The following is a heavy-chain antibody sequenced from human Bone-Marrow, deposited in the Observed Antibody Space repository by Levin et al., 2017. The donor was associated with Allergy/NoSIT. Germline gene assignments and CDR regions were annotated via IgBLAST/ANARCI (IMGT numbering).Heavy chain of an antibody. J-gene: IGHJ3*02. CDR1: GFTFSTFA. CDR2: IGGSGVST. V-gene: IGHV3-23*01. CDR3: AKDYGVYPQGAFDI. Sequence: SCAASGFTFSTFAMTWVRQAPGKGLEWVSGIGGSGVSTYYADSVKGRFTISRDNFENKLYLQMNSLRTEDTAVYYCAKDYGVYPQGAFDIWGQGTMVTVSS. D-gene: IGHD2-8*01.